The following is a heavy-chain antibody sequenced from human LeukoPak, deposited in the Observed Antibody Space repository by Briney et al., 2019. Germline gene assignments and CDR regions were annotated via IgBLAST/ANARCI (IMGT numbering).Heavy chain of an antibody. Sequence: GASVKVSCKVSGYTLTELSMHWVRQAPGKGLEWMGGFDPEDGETIYAQKFQGRVTMTEDTSTDTAYMELSSLRSEDTAVYYCARDRARIAVAGHAYNWFDPWGQGTLVTVSS. CDR3: ARDRARIAVAGHAYNWFDP. CDR1: GYTLTELS. V-gene: IGHV1-24*01. D-gene: IGHD6-19*01. J-gene: IGHJ5*02. CDR2: FDPEDGET.